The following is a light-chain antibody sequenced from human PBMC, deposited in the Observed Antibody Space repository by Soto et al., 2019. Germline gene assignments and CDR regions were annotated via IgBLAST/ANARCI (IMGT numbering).Light chain of an antibody. CDR3: QHYNNWPL. CDR1: QSVSSN. V-gene: IGKV3-15*01. Sequence: EIVMTQSPGTLSVSPGEGATLSCRASQSVSSNLAWYQQKPGQAPRLLIYGASTRATGIPARFNGSGSGTEFTLTISSLQSEDFAGYYCQHYNNWPLFGLGTKLEIK. CDR2: GAS. J-gene: IGKJ2*01.